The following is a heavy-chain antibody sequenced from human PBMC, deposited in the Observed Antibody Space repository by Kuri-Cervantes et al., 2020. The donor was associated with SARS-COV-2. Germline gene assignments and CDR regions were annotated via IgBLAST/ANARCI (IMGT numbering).Heavy chain of an antibody. V-gene: IGHV6-1*01. CDR2: TYYRSKCYN. CDR1: GDSVSSNSAA. Sequence: SETLSLTCAISGDSVSSNSAAWNWIRQSPSRGLEWLGRTYYRSKCYNDYAVSVNSRITINPVTSKNQFSLQLNSVTPEDTAVYYCARDSSGYSWPIDYWGQGTLVTVSS. CDR3: ARDSSGYSWPIDY. J-gene: IGHJ4*02. D-gene: IGHD3-22*01.